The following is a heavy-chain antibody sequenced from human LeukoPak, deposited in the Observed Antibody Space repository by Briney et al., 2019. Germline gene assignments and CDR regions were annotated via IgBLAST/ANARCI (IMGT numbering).Heavy chain of an antibody. CDR1: GFTFSSYA. CDR3: ARNQQLGGHSYYYYGMDV. V-gene: IGHV3-23*01. Sequence: GSLRLSCAASGFTFSSYAMTWVRQAPGKGLEWVSVISGSGDTTYYADSVKGRFTISRDNSKNTLYLQMNSLRADDTAIYYCARNQQLGGHSYYYYGMDVWGQGTTVTVSS. CDR2: ISGSGDTT. D-gene: IGHD3-16*01. J-gene: IGHJ6*02.